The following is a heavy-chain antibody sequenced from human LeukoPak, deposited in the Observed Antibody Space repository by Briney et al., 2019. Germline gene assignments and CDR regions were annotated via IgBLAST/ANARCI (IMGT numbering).Heavy chain of an antibody. D-gene: IGHD3-10*01. Sequence: GASVKVSSKASGYTFTGYYIHWVRQAPGQGLEWVGWINPNSGGTKFAQKFQGRVTMTRDTSITTAYMELSGLGSDDTAVYYCGSWDYGSGSYSPYYWGQGTLVTVSS. CDR3: GSWDYGSGSYSPYY. J-gene: IGHJ4*02. V-gene: IGHV1-2*02. CDR1: GYTFTGYY. CDR2: INPNSGGT.